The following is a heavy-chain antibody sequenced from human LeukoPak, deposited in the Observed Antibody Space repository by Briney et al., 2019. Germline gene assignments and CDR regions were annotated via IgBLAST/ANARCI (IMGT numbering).Heavy chain of an antibody. CDR2: LGSVGDT. CDR3: VRGRRSYGFDH. J-gene: IGHJ4*02. CDR1: GFSFSNYD. V-gene: IGHV3-13*01. Sequence: GGSLRLSCTASGFSFSNYDLHWVRQAPGKGLEWVSGLGSVGDTYYPDSVKGRFTISKETAKNSLYLQMSSLRDGDTAVYYCVRGRRSYGFDHWGQGTLVTVSS. D-gene: IGHD3-16*01.